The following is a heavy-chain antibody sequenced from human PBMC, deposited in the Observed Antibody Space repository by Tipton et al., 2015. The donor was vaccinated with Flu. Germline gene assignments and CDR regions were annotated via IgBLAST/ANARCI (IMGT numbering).Heavy chain of an antibody. CDR3: ARSPSYSGSGIYPYYFDD. CDR2: IYTTGST. J-gene: IGHJ4*02. Sequence: TLSLTCSVSGGSISSYYWSWIRQSPGKGLEWIGRIYTTGSTNYNPSLRSRVTISGDTSKNQFSLQLNSVTAEDTAVYYCARSPSYSGSGIYPYYFDDWGQGTRVNVSS. D-gene: IGHD3-10*01. V-gene: IGHV4-4*08. CDR1: GGSISSYY.